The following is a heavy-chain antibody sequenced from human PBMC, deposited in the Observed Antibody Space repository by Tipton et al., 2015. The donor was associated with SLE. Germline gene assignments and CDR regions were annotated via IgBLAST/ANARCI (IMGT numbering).Heavy chain of an antibody. V-gene: IGHV4-59*11. J-gene: IGHJ6*03. Sequence: TLSLTCTVSGVSISDHYWTWIRQPPGKGLEWLAYVFYSGRSNFNRAHYNPSLKSRVTISVDTSKNQFSLRLSFVTAADTAVYYCAREDYSNYRGYYSYMDVWGKGTTVTVSS. CDR2: VFYSGRSNFNRA. CDR1: GVSISDHY. CDR3: AREDYSNYRGYYSYMDV. D-gene: IGHD4-11*01.